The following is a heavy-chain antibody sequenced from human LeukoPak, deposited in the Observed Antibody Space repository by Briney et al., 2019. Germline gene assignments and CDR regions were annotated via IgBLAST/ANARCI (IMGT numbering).Heavy chain of an antibody. D-gene: IGHD4-17*01. CDR3: ARDWTTVTFPDAFDI. J-gene: IGHJ3*02. CDR1: GFTFSNYN. V-gene: IGHV3-21*01. CDR2: ICSTRTSYI. Sequence: GSLRLSCAASGFTFSNYNMNWVRQAPGKGLEWVSSICSTRTSYIYYAESVKGRFTISRDNAKHSLYLQMSSLRAEDTAVYYCARDWTTVTFPDAFDIWGQGTMVTVSS.